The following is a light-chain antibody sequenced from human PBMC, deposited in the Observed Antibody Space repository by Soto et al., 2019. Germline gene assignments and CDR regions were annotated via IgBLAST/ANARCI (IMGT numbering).Light chain of an antibody. CDR1: QSVSSY. CDR3: QQRSNWPPSIT. V-gene: IGKV3-11*01. CDR2: DAS. Sequence: EIVLTQSPATLSLSPGERATISCRASQSVSSYLAWYQQKPGQAPRLLIYDASNRATGIPARFSGSGSGTDFTLTISSLEPEDFAVYYCQQRSNWPPSITFGQGTPLEIK. J-gene: IGKJ5*01.